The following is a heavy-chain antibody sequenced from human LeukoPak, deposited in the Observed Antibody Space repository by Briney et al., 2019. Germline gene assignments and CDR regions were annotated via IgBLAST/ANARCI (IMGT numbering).Heavy chain of an antibody. CDR2: IIPIFGTA. J-gene: IGHJ4*02. V-gene: IGHV1-69*13. CDR3: ASPRGLWFGESSFDY. Sequence: SVKVSCKASGGTFSSYAISWERQAPGQGLEWMGGIIPIFGTANYAQKFQGRVTITADESTSTAYMELSSLRSEDTAVYYCASPRGLWFGESSFDYWGQGTLVNVSS. D-gene: IGHD3-10*01. CDR1: GGTFSSYA.